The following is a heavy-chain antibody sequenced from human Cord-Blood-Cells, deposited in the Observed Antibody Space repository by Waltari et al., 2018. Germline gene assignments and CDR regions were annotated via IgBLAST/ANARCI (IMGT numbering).Heavy chain of an antibody. CDR2: INHSGST. Sequence: QVQLQQWGAGLLKPSETLSLTCAVYGGSFSGYYWSWIRQPPGKGLEWIGEINHSGSTNYNPSLKSRVTISVDTSKNQFSLKLSSVTAADMAVYYCVRGYNWNYNWFDPWGQGTLVTVSS. D-gene: IGHD1-7*01. CDR1: GGSFSGYY. J-gene: IGHJ5*02. V-gene: IGHV4-34*01. CDR3: VRGYNWNYNWFDP.